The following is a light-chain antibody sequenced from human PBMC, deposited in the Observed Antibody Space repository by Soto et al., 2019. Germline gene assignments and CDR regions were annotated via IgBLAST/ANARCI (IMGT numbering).Light chain of an antibody. CDR1: QSISSSY. CDR3: QQYASSPRT. J-gene: IGKJ1*01. V-gene: IGKV3-20*01. Sequence: EIVLTQSPGTLSLSPGERATLSCRASQSISSSYLAWYQQKPGQAPRLLMYGASSRDTGIPDTFSGSGSGTDFTLTISRLEPEDFAVYYCQQYASSPRTFGQGTRVEFK. CDR2: GAS.